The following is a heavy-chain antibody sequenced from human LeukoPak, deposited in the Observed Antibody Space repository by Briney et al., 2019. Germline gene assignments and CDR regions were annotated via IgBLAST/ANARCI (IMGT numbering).Heavy chain of an antibody. CDR2: IYYSGNT. D-gene: IGHD4-11*01. J-gene: IGHJ4*02. CDR1: GGSISSSGYY. Sequence: KASETLSLTCTVSGGSISSSGYYWGWIRQSPGKGLEWIGTIYYSGNTYYNPSLKSRVTISVDTSKNQFSLKLSSVTAADTAVYYCASQNDYSGTIDYWGPGTLVTVSS. CDR3: ASQNDYSGTIDY. V-gene: IGHV4-39*01.